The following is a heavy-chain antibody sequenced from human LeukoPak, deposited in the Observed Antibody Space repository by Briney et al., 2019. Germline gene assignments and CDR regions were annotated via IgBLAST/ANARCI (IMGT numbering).Heavy chain of an antibody. CDR3: ARGYGFPLNFDS. CDR1: GSLFTSYW. Sequence: PGGSRQISGQGSGSLFTSYWIGGVRQLPGKGLEWMEIIYPGDSDTRSSPSFQGQVTISADNSISTAYLQWSSLKASDTAMYYCARGYGFPLNFDSWGQGTLVTVS. D-gene: IGHD5-24*01. CDR2: IYPGDSDT. J-gene: IGHJ4*02. V-gene: IGHV5-51*01.